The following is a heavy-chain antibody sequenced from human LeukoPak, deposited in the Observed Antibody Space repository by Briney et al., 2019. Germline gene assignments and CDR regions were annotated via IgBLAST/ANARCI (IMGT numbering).Heavy chain of an antibody. J-gene: IGHJ5*01. V-gene: IGHV3-7*01. CDR1: GFTFSSYW. CDR3: ARDHGYQLLSWFDT. D-gene: IGHD2-2*01. Sequence: GGSLRLSCAASGFTFSSYWLSWVRQAPGKGLEWVANIKQDGSEKYYVDSVKGRFTISRDNAKKALYLQMDSLRAEDTAVYYCARDHGYQLLSWFDTWGQGTLVTVFS. CDR2: IKQDGSEK.